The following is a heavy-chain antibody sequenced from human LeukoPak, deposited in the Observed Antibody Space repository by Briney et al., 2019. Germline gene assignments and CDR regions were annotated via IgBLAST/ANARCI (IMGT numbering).Heavy chain of an antibody. D-gene: IGHD1-14*01. V-gene: IGHV4-59*08. J-gene: IGHJ4*02. CDR2: IYYSGST. CDR3: ATLSFTTYVVY. CDR1: GGSISNYH. Sequence: SETLSLTCTVSGGSISNYHWSWIRQSPGKGLEWIGYIYYSGSTNYNPSLKSRVTILVDTSKNQFSLKLTSVTAADTAVYYCATLSFTTYVVYWGQGTLVTVSS.